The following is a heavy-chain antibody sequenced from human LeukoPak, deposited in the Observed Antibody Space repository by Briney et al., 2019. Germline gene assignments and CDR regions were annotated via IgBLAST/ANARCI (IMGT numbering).Heavy chain of an antibody. V-gene: IGHV1-18*01. J-gene: IGHJ4*02. D-gene: IGHD2-2*01. CDR3: ARFRVACSSINCYYFDY. CDR2: ISAYNGNT. CDR1: GYTFTSYG. Sequence: ASVKVSCKASGYTFTSYGISWVRQAPGQGLEWMGWISAYNGNTNYAQKLQDRVTMTTDTSTSTAYMELRSLRSDDTAMYYCARFRVACSSINCYYFDYWGQGTLVTASS.